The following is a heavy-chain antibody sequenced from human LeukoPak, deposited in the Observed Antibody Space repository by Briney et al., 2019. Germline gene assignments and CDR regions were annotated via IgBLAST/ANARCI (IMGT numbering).Heavy chain of an antibody. Sequence: PGGSLRLSCAASGFTFSSYGMPWVRQAPGKGLEWVAVISYDGSNKYYADSVKGRFTISRDNSKNTLYLQMNSLRAEDTAVYYCAKSDSSGPPSDYWGQGTLVTVSS. CDR2: ISYDGSNK. CDR1: GFTFSSYG. J-gene: IGHJ4*02. D-gene: IGHD3-22*01. V-gene: IGHV3-30*18. CDR3: AKSDSSGPPSDY.